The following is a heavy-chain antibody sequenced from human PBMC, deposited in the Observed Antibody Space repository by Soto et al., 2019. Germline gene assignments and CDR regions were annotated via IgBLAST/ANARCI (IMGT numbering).Heavy chain of an antibody. CDR3: ARGDLSSSGCSDT. Sequence: EVQLVESGGGLVQPGGSLRLSCTVFGFTISSHWMSWVRQAPGMGLEWVANINQDGSAKYYVDSVKGRFTISRDNAKNSLYVQMNSLRAEDTAVYYCARGDLSSSGCSDTWVLGTLVTVS. CDR1: GFTISSHW. CDR2: INQDGSAK. J-gene: IGHJ4*02. D-gene: IGHD2-15*01. V-gene: IGHV3-7*01.